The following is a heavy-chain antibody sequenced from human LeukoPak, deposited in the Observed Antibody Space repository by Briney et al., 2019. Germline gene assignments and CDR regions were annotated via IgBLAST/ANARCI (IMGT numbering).Heavy chain of an antibody. Sequence: SETLSLTCTVSGGSISSSSYYWGWIRQPPGKGVEWIGSIYYSGSTYYNPSRKSRVTISVDTSKNQFSLKLSSVTAADTAVYYCARLQVPATAICYFDYWGQGTLVTVSS. CDR1: GGSISSSSYY. V-gene: IGHV4-39*01. J-gene: IGHJ4*02. CDR2: IYYSGST. CDR3: ARLQVPATAICYFDY. D-gene: IGHD2-2*01.